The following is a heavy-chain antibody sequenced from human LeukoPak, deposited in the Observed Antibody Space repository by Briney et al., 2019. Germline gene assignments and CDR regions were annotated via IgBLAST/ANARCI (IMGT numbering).Heavy chain of an antibody. CDR2: ISRSGDIT. Sequence: PGGSLRLFCPASGAAFTKYGMKWVRQAAGAGLEYISGISRSGDITHYADSVKGRFTISRYNVQNTLYLHMNSLRADDTALSYCATEGFYYRGPGTQVTVFS. J-gene: IGHJ4*02. CDR1: GAAFTKYG. V-gene: IGHV3-23*01. CDR3: ATEGFYY.